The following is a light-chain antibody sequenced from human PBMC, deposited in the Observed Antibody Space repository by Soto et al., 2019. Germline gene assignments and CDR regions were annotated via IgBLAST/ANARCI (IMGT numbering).Light chain of an antibody. V-gene: IGKV1-5*03. J-gene: IGKJ5*01. Sequence: IQMPQSPSTLSASVGSRVPITCLASQSISIWLAWYQQKPGKAPKILIYKASSLESGVPSRFSGSGSGTDFTLTISSLQPEDVATYYCQKYNSAPRTFGQGTRLEIK. CDR1: QSISIW. CDR3: QKYNSAPRT. CDR2: KAS.